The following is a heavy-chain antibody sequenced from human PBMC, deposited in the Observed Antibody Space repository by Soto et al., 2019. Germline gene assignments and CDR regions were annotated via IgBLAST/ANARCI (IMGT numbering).Heavy chain of an antibody. CDR2: ISYDGSNK. Sequence: GGSLRLSCAASGFTFSSYGMHWVRQAPGKGLEWVAVISYDGSNKYYADSVKGRFTISRDNSKNTLYLQMNSLRAEDTAVYYCAKGAWETFDHCYYGKDVWGQGTTVTVSS. CDR3: AKGAWETFDHCYYGKDV. CDR1: GFTFSSYG. D-gene: IGHD1-26*01. J-gene: IGHJ6*02. V-gene: IGHV3-30*18.